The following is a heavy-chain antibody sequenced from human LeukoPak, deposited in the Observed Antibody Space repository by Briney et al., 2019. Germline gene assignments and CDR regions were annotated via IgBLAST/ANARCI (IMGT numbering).Heavy chain of an antibody. J-gene: IGHJ4*02. CDR2: ISSSSSTI. D-gene: IGHD6-19*01. CDR1: GFTFSSYS. Sequence: GGSLRLSCAASGFTFSSYSMNWVRQAPGKGLEWVSYISSSSSTIYYADSVKGRFTISRDNAKNSLYLQMSSLRVEDTAVYYCARAYRQWDYWGQGTLVTVSS. V-gene: IGHV3-48*01. CDR3: ARAYRQWDY.